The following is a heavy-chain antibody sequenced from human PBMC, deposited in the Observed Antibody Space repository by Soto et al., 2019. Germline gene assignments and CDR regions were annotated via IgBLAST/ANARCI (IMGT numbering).Heavy chain of an antibody. Sequence: ASVKVSCKASGYTFTSYDINWVRRATGQGLEWMGWMNPNSGNTGYAQKFQGRVTMTRNTSISTAYMELSSLRSEDTAVYYCARGTLQYDAFDIWGQGTMVTVSS. CDR1: GYTFTSYD. CDR2: MNPNSGNT. D-gene: IGHD1-1*01. V-gene: IGHV1-8*01. J-gene: IGHJ3*02. CDR3: ARGTLQYDAFDI.